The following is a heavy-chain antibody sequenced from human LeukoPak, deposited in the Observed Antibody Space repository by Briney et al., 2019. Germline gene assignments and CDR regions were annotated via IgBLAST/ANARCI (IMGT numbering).Heavy chain of an antibody. D-gene: IGHD1-1*01. CDR1: GGSISSSSYY. J-gene: IGHJ4*02. CDR3: ARDRGTWNDDGFDY. Sequence: SETLSLTCTVSGGSISSSSYYWGWNRQPPGKGLGWIGYIYYSGSTNYNPSLKSRVTMSVDTSKNQFSLKLSSVTAADTAVYYCARDRGTWNDDGFDYWGQGTLVTVSS. V-gene: IGHV4-61*05. CDR2: IYYSGST.